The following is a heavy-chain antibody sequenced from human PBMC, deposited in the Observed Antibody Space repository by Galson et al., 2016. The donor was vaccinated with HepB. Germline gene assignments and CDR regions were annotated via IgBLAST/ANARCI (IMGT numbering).Heavy chain of an antibody. D-gene: IGHD4-17*01. CDR3: AKGTDNGDAITPYDP. CDR2: ISYEGSNK. J-gene: IGHJ5*02. Sequence: SLRLSCAASGFTFSSYGVHWVRQAPGKGLEWVAAISYEGSNKYYADSVKGRFTISRDNYKNTLYLQMNSLRAEDTAVYYCAKGTDNGDAITPYDPWGQGTLVTV. CDR1: GFTFSSYG. V-gene: IGHV3-30*18.